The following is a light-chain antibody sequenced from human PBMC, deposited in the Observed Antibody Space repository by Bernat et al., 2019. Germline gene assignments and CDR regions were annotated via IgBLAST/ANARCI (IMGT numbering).Light chain of an antibody. CDR3: CSYVDSYTGV. CDR1: SRDVHAYNY. V-gene: IGLV2-11*01. J-gene: IGLJ3*02. Sequence: QSALTQPRSVSGSPGPSLTISCTGASRDVHAYNYVSWYQQHPGTAPKLLIYDVTKRPSGVPGRFSGAKSVNTASLSISGLQAEDVADYYCCSYVDSYTGVFGGGTKLTVL. CDR2: DVT.